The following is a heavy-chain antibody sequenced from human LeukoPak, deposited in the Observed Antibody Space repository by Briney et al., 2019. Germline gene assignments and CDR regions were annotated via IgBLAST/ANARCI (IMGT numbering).Heavy chain of an antibody. Sequence: SETLSLTCSVSGGSISTYYWSWIRQPPGKGLEWIGYVHYSGSTNYNPSLKSRVTLSVDTSKNQVSLKLNSVTAADTAVYYCARPSSGSYSYAFDTWGQGTMLTVSS. CDR1: GGSISTYY. CDR2: VHYSGST. D-gene: IGHD3-10*01. CDR3: ARPSSGSYSYAFDT. J-gene: IGHJ3*02. V-gene: IGHV4-59*08.